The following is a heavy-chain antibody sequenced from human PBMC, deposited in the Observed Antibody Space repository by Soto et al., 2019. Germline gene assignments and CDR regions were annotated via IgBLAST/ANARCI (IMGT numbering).Heavy chain of an antibody. D-gene: IGHD2-15*01. V-gene: IGHV3-33*01. CDR1: GFTFSSYG. J-gene: IGHJ4*02. CDR3: ARDSNSCSGGSCYPYYFDY. CDR2: IWYDGSNK. Sequence: GGSLRLSCAASGFTFSSYGMHWVRQAPGKXLEWVAVIWYDGSNKYYADSVKGRFTISRDNSKNTLYLQMNSLRAEDTAVYYCARDSNSCSGGSCYPYYFDYWGQGTLVTVSS.